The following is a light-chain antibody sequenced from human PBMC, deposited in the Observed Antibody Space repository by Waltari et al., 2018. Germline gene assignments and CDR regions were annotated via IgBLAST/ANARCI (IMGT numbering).Light chain of an antibody. CDR2: VNSDGSH. Sequence: QLVLTQSPSASASLGASVKLPCTLSSGPSTNVIAWLQKRPEKGPRYLMKVNSDGSHNKGDEIPDRVSGSSSGAERYLTISSLQSEDEADYYCQTGGHGTWVFGGGTKLTVL. CDR1: SGPSTNV. CDR3: QTGGHGTWV. J-gene: IGLJ3*02. V-gene: IGLV4-69*01.